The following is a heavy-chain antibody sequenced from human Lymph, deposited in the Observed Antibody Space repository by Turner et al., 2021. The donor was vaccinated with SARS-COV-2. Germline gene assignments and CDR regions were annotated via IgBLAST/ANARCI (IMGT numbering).Heavy chain of an antibody. J-gene: IGHJ6*02. CDR1: GYIFTGYY. CDR2: INPNSGGT. D-gene: IGHD4-17*01. Sequence: QVQLVQSGAEVKRPGASVKVSCKASGYIFTGYYMHWVRQAPGQGLEWMGWINPNSGGTNEAQKLQGRVTMTRDTSISTAYMEVSRLRSDDTAVYYCARDTRGDYSYYYDGMDVWGQGTTVTVSS. V-gene: IGHV1-2*02. CDR3: ARDTRGDYSYYYDGMDV.